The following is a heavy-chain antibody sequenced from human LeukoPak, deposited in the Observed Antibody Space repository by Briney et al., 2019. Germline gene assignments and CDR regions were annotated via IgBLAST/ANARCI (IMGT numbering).Heavy chain of an antibody. V-gene: IGHV3-33*08. CDR2: IWYDGSNK. CDR1: GFTFSSYD. J-gene: IGHJ4*02. Sequence: PGGSLRLSCAASGFTFSSYDMHWVRQAPGKGLEWVAVIWYDGSNKYYADSVKGRFTISRDNSKNTLYQQMNSLRAEDTAVYYCARGRMGATTWIDYWGQGTLVTVSS. D-gene: IGHD1-26*01. CDR3: ARGRMGATTWIDY.